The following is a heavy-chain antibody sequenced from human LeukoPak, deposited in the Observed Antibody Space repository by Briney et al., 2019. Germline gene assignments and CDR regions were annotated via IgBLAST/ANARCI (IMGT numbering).Heavy chain of an antibody. D-gene: IGHD6-13*01. CDR3: ARVGIAAAGGDFQH. Sequence: SETLSLTCTVSGGSISSSSYYWGWIRQPPGKGLEWIGSIYYSGSTYYNPSLKSRVTISVDTSKNQFSLRLSSVTAADTAVYYCARVGIAAAGGDFQHWGQGTLVTVSS. CDR1: GGSISSSSYY. J-gene: IGHJ1*01. V-gene: IGHV4-39*07. CDR2: IYYSGST.